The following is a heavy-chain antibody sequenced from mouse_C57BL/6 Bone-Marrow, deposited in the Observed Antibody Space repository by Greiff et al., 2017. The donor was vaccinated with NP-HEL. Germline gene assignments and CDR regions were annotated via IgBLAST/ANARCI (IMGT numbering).Heavy chain of an antibody. CDR3: ARQGELGLFAY. J-gene: IGHJ3*01. Sequence: EVKVVESGGDLVKPGGSLKLSCAASGFTFGSYGMSWVRQTPDKRLEWVATISSGGSYTYYPDSVKGRFPISRDNAKNTLYLQMSSLKSEDTAMYYCARQGELGLFAYWGQGTLVTVSA. CDR1: GFTFGSYG. CDR2: ISSGGSYT. D-gene: IGHD4-1*01. V-gene: IGHV5-6*01.